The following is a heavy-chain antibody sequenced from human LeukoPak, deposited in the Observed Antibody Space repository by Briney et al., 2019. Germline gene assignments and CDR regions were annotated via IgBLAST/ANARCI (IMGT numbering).Heavy chain of an antibody. D-gene: IGHD2-15*01. CDR3: ARHPFATPFDH. V-gene: IGHV4-59*08. J-gene: IGHJ4*02. Sequence: PSETLSLTCVVSGGSISSFYWSWIRQPPGKGLEWIGYVFYTGDTNSNPSLKSRVTMSLDTSKSQISLRLTSVTAADTAVYYCARHPFATPFDHWGRGTLVTVSS. CDR1: GGSISSFY. CDR2: VFYTGDT.